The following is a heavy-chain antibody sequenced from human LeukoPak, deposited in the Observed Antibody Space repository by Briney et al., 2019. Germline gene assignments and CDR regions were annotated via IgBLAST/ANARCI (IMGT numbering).Heavy chain of an antibody. CDR3: ASQQQLVLLDWFDP. CDR2: IYYSGST. CDR1: GGSISSSSYY. V-gene: IGHV4-39*07. D-gene: IGHD6-13*01. J-gene: IGHJ5*02. Sequence: SETLSPTCTVSGGSISSSSYYWGWIRQPPGKGLEWIGSIYYSGSTYYNPSLKSRVTISVDTSKNQFSLKLSSMTAADTAVYYCASQQQLVLLDWFDPWGQGTLVTVSS.